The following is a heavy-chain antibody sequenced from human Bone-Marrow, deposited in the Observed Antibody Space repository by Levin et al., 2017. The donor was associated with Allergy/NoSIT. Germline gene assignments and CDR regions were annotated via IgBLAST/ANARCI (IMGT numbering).Heavy chain of an antibody. J-gene: IGHJ5*02. V-gene: IGHV3-74*01. CDR2: INGDGSTT. D-gene: IGHD2-2*01. CDR3: TRLTSRDILFDP. CDR1: FPFLLSF. Sequence: FPFLLSFLSWVRQAPGKGPVWVSRINGDGSTTDYADSVKGRFTISLSPSKNTVYLQMNSLRADDTAVYHCTRLTSRDILFDPWGQGTLVTVSS.